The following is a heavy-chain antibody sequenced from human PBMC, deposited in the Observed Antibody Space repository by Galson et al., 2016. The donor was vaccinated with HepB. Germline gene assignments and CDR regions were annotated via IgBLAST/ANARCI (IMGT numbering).Heavy chain of an antibody. J-gene: IGHJ4*02. CDR3: TRTISATAGID. CDR1: GFTFGNHW. CDR2: IKQDGSEK. Sequence: SLRLSCAASGFTFGNHWMHWVRQAPGKGLEWLANIKQDGSEKYYVDSVRGRFTISRDNAMNSLYLHMSSLRAEDTALYYCTRTISATAGIDWGQGTLVTVSS. V-gene: IGHV3-7*04. D-gene: IGHD6-13*01.